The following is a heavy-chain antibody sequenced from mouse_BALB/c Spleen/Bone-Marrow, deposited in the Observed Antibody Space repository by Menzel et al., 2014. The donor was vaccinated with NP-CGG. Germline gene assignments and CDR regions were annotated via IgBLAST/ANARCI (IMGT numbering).Heavy chain of an antibody. CDR3: ARNFYGSSYFDY. Sequence: QVQLKQSGPELVRPGVSVKLSCKGSGYTFTAYAMHWVKQSHAKSLEWIGLISTYSGNTHYNQNFKGKATMTVDTSSSTAYMELARLTSEDSAIYYCARNFYGSSYFDYWGQGTTLTVSS. CDR2: ISTYSGNT. D-gene: IGHD1-1*01. CDR1: GYTFTAYA. J-gene: IGHJ2*01. V-gene: IGHV1-67*01.